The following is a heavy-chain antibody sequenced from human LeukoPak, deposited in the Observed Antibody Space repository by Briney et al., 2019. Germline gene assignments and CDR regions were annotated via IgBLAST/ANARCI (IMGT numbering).Heavy chain of an antibody. CDR1: GFTFSDYY. CDR3: ARVGPYGSGSYHVDY. V-gene: IGHV3-11*06. D-gene: IGHD3-10*01. J-gene: IGHJ4*02. CDR2: ISSSSSCT. Sequence: GGSLRLSCAASGFTFSDYYMSWIRQAPGKGLEWVSYISSSSSCTNYADSVKGRFTISRDNAKNTLYLQMNSLRVEDTAVYYCARVGPYGSGSYHVDYWGQGTLVTVSS.